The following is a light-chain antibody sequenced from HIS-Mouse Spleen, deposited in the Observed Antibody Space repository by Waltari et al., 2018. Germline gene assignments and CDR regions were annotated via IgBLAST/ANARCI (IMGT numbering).Light chain of an antibody. CDR3: YSTDSSGNLVV. Sequence: SYELTQPPSVSVSPGQTARITCSGDALPKTYAYWYQQKSGQAPVLVIYEDSKRPSGIPERFSGSSSGTMATLTISGAQVEDEADYYCYSTDSSGNLVVFGGGTKLTVL. CDR2: EDS. J-gene: IGLJ2*01. V-gene: IGLV3-10*01. CDR1: ALPKTY.